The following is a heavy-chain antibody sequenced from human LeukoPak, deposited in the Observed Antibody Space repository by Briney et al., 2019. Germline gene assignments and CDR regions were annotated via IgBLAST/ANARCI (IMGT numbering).Heavy chain of an antibody. J-gene: IGHJ4*02. CDR2: IYYSGST. Sequence: SETLSLTCTVSGGSISSSSYYWGWIRQPPGKGLEWIGSIYYSGSTYYNPSLKSRVTISVDTSKNQFSLKLSSVTAADTAVYYCAGRPLQPNFDYWGQGTLVTVSS. CDR1: GGSISSSSYY. D-gene: IGHD5-18*01. V-gene: IGHV4-39*01. CDR3: AGRPLQPNFDY.